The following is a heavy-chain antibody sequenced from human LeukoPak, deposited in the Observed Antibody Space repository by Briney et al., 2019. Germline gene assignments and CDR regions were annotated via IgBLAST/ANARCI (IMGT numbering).Heavy chain of an antibody. CDR3: ARDRVAAAGTGYFEY. D-gene: IGHD6-13*01. CDR2: IWYDGSNK. Sequence: PGGSLRLSCAASGFXFSSYGMYWVRQAPGKGLEWVAVIWYDGSNKYYADSVKGRFTISRDNSKNTLYLQMNSLRAEDTAVYYCARDRVAAAGTGYFEYWGQGTLVTVSS. J-gene: IGHJ4*02. CDR1: GFXFSSYG. V-gene: IGHV3-33*01.